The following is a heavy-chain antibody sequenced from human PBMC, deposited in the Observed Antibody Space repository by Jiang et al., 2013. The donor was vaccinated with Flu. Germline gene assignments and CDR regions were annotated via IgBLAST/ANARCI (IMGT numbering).Heavy chain of an antibody. V-gene: IGHV7-4-1*02. Sequence: KASAYSFTEYALTWVRQAPGQGLRWMGWINTGTGDPTYAQAFTGRFVFSSDTSVSTAYLHISGLKPEDTAVYYCAREGYYFDTTGSPRSHGLDVWGQGTAVTVSS. D-gene: IGHD3-22*01. CDR3: AREGYYFDTTGSPRSHGLDV. J-gene: IGHJ6*02. CDR1: AYSFTEYA. CDR2: INTGTGDP.